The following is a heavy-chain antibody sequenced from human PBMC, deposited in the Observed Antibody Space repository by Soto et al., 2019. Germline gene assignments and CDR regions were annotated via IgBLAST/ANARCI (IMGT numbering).Heavy chain of an antibody. D-gene: IGHD3-16*01. J-gene: IGHJ6*02. CDR3: AMVDVYVTPAPQDV. Sequence: QVQLVQYGAEVKNPGASVKVSCKASGYRFTSYGIGWVRQAPGQGLEWMGWINAYNGNTNYAPNLQGRVTLTTDTSTSTAYMELRSLRSNDTAVYYCAMVDVYVTPAPQDVWGQGTTVTVSS. CDR2: INAYNGNT. CDR1: GYRFTSYG. V-gene: IGHV1-18*01.